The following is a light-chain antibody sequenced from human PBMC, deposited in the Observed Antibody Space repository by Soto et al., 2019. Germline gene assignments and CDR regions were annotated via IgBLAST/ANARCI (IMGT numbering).Light chain of an antibody. CDR2: DVS. J-gene: IGLJ3*02. CDR1: SSDVGAYNW. CDR3: CSYAGSYTLV. V-gene: IGLV2-11*01. Sequence: ALTQPRSVSGSPGQSVTISCAGTSSDVGAYNWVSWYQQHPGKVPKLMIYDVSRRPSGVPDRFSGSKSGNTASLTISGLQADDEADYYCCSYAGSYTLVFGGGTKLTVL.